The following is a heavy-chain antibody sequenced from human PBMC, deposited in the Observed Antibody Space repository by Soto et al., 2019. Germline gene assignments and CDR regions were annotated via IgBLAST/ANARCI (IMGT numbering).Heavy chain of an antibody. CDR3: ARDRSSSWYSYYYGMDV. CDR2: INAGNGNT. CDR1: SYTFTSYA. V-gene: IGHV1-3*01. D-gene: IGHD6-13*01. Sequence: SVKVSFKASSYTFTSYAMHWVRQAPGQRLEWMGWINAGNGNTKYSQKFQGRVTITRDTSASTAYMELSSLRSEDTAVYYCARDRSSSWYSYYYGMDVWGQGTTVTVSS. J-gene: IGHJ6*02.